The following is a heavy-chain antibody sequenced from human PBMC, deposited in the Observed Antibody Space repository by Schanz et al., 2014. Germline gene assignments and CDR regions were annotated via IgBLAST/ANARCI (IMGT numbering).Heavy chain of an antibody. Sequence: DVQLLESGGGLVQPGGSLRLSCAASGFTFTNYAMSWVRQAPGKGLEWVSLISDSGDTAYYADSVKGRFTISRDNAENTLFLQMNSLRAEDTAVYFCAKDLGVDCGDGCFNWYFDLWGRGTLVTVSS. CDR2: ISDSGDTA. CDR1: GFTFTNYA. J-gene: IGHJ2*01. V-gene: IGHV3-23*01. CDR3: AKDLGVDCGDGCFNWYFDL. D-gene: IGHD2-21*02.